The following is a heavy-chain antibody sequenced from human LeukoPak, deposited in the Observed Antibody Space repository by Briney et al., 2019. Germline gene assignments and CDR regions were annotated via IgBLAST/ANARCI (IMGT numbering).Heavy chain of an antibody. CDR1: GXTFSDYY. CDR3: ARVRVLRYFDWLLYEGYYFDY. V-gene: IGHV3-11*05. CDR2: ISSSSSYT. D-gene: IGHD3-9*01. Sequence: GGSLRLSCAASGXTFSDYYMSWIRQAPGKGLEWVSYISSSSSYTNYADSVKGRFTISRDNAKNSLYLQMNSLRAEDTAVYYCARVRVLRYFDWLLYEGYYFDYWGQGTLVTVSS. J-gene: IGHJ4*02.